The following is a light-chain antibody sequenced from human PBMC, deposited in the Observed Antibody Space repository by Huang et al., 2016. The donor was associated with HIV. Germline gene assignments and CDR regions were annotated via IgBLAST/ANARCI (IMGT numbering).Light chain of an antibody. CDR3: QLYGSSPPYT. Sequence: EIVLTQSPGTLSLSPGERASLSCRASQSLGSNYIAWYQPEPGQAPRLLIYGTSTSATGTPDRFSGSGSGTDFTLIISRLEPEDFVVYYCQLYGSSPPYTFGQGTKLEIK. CDR2: GTS. V-gene: IGKV3-20*01. CDR1: QSLGSNY. J-gene: IGKJ2*01.